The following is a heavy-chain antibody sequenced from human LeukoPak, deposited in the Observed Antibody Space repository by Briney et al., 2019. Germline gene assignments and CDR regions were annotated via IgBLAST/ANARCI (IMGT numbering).Heavy chain of an antibody. CDR2: SNSDGSST. V-gene: IGHV3-74*01. Sequence: PGGSLRLFCAAWGFTLSCFWMHGVPHVPGEGLVWVSYSNSDGSSTTYADSVKGRFTISRDNAENILYLQMNSLRAEDTAVYFCASFGIIDYWGQGSLVTVSS. CDR3: ASFGIIDY. D-gene: IGHD3-10*01. J-gene: IGHJ4*02. CDR1: GFTLSCFW.